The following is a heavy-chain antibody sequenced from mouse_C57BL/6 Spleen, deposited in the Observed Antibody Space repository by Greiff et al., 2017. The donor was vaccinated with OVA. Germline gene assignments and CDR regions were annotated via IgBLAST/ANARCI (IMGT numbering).Heavy chain of an antibody. CDR3: AREGLRY. J-gene: IGHJ2*01. Sequence: VQLKQSGPGLVKPSQSLSLTCSVTGYSITSGYYWNWIRQFPGNKLEWMGYISYDGSNNYNPSLKNRISITRDTSKNQFFLKLNSVTTEDTATYYCAREGLRYWGQGTTLTVSS. CDR1: GYSITSGYY. V-gene: IGHV3-6*01. D-gene: IGHD2-4*01. CDR2: ISYDGSN.